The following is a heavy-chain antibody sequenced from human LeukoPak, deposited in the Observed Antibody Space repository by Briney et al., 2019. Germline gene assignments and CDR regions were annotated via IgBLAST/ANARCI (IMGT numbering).Heavy chain of an antibody. CDR2: IISIFGTA. CDR3: ARDTGAYCGGDCYQGYFDY. Sequence: SVKVSCKASGGTFSSYAISWVRQAPGQGLEWMGGIISIFGTANYAQKFQGRVTITTDESTSTAYIELSSLRSEDTAVYYCARDTGAYCGGDCYQGYFDYWGQGTLVTVSS. J-gene: IGHJ4*02. D-gene: IGHD2-21*02. CDR1: GGTFSSYA. V-gene: IGHV1-69*05.